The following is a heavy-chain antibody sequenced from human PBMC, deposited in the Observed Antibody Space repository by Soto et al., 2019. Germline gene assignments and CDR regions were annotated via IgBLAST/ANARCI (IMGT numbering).Heavy chain of an antibody. V-gene: IGHV3-33*01. D-gene: IGHD3-3*01. CDR2: IWYDGSKK. Sequence: GGSLRLSCAASGFIFSSYGMHWVRQAPGKGLEWVAVIWYDGSKKYYADSLKGRITVSRDNSKNTLYLQMNSLRAEDTAVYYCARGDHLESLLSTAPKDYWGQGTLVTVSS. CDR1: GFIFSSYG. CDR3: ARGDHLESLLSTAPKDY. J-gene: IGHJ4*02.